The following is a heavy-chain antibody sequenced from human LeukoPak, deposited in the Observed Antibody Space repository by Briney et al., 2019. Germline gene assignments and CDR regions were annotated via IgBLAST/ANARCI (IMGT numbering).Heavy chain of an antibody. Sequence: PGGSLRLSCAASGFTFSDYYMTWIRQAPGKGLEWVSYISLSGTTIYFADSMKGRFTISRDNAKNSLYLQMNSLRAEDTAVYYCVLGGYDSPYLGFDYWGQGTLVTVSS. CDR3: VLGGYDSPYLGFDY. J-gene: IGHJ4*02. CDR2: ISLSGTTI. D-gene: IGHD3-22*01. CDR1: GFTFSDYY. V-gene: IGHV3-11*04.